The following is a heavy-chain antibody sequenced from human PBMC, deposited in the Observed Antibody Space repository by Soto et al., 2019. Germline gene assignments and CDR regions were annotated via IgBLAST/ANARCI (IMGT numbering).Heavy chain of an antibody. CDR2: ISYDGSNK. CDR3: ARDDLYSSSWYGGLNGYYYYYGMDV. V-gene: IGHV3-30-3*01. CDR1: GFTFSSYA. D-gene: IGHD6-13*01. J-gene: IGHJ6*02. Sequence: GGSLRLSCAASGFTFSSYAMHWVRQAPGKGLEWVAVISYDGSNKYYADSVKGRFTISRDNSKNTLYLQMNSLRAEDTAWYYCARDDLYSSSWYGGLNGYYYYYGMDVWGQGTTVTVSS.